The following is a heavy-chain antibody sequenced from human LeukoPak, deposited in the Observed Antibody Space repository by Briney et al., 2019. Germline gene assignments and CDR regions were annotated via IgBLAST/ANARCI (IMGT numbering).Heavy chain of an antibody. CDR3: ARQPFGPGTYLRY. J-gene: IGHJ1*01. CDR2: ISSSGTYI. Sequence: PGGSLRLSCAASGFTFSTYWMNWVRQAPGKGLEWVSSISSSGTYIYYADALKGRFTISRDNAKNILSLHMNSLRAEDTAMYYCARQPFGPGTYLRYWGQGTLVTVSS. V-gene: IGHV3-21*01. D-gene: IGHD3-10*01. CDR1: GFTFSTYW.